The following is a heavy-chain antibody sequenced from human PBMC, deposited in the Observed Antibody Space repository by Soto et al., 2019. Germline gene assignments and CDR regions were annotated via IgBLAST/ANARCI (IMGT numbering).Heavy chain of an antibody. V-gene: IGHV1-2*04. CDR2: INPNSGGT. CDR3: VRDRANRTKLAAAGQGSYYYYGMDV. J-gene: IGHJ6*02. Sequence: ASVKVSCKASGYTFTGYYMHWVRQAPGQGLEWMGWINPNSGGTNYAQKFQGWVTMTRDTSISTAYMELSRLRSDDTAVYSCVRDRANRTKLAAAGQGSYYYYGMDVWGQGTTVTVSS. CDR1: GYTFTGYY. D-gene: IGHD6-13*01.